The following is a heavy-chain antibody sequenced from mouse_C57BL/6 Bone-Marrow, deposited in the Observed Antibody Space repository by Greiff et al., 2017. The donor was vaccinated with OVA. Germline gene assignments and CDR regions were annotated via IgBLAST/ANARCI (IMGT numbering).Heavy chain of an antibody. CDR2: IDPSDSYT. CDR3: ARPHRGGWYFDV. Sequence: QVQLQQPGAELVRPGTSVKLSCKASGYTFTSYWMHWVKQRPGQGLEWIGVIDPSDSYTNYNQKFKGKATLTVDTSSSTAYMQRSSLTSEDSAVYYCARPHRGGWYFDVWGTGTTVTVSS. J-gene: IGHJ1*03. CDR1: GYTFTSYW. V-gene: IGHV1-59*01.